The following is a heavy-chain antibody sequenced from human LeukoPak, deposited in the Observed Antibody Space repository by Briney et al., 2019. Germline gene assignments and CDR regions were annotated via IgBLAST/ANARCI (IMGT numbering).Heavy chain of an antibody. V-gene: IGHV3-23*01. CDR2: MSGVSA. Sequence: GGSLRLSCTTSGFAFSNYAMSWVRQAPGKGLEWVSGMSGVSAYYADSVEGRFTISRDNSKRVLYLQMNRLRAEDTAVYFCAKDICTSPRCLLYSDSWGQGTLVTVSS. D-gene: IGHD2-8*01. CDR3: AKDICTSPRCLLYSDS. J-gene: IGHJ4*02. CDR1: GFAFSNYA.